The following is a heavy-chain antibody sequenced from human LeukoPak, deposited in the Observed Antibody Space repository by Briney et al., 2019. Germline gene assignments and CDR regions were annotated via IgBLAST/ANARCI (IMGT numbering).Heavy chain of an antibody. J-gene: IGHJ3*02. Sequence: GGSLRLSCAASGFTFSSYAMSWVRQAPGKRLEWVSAISGSGGSTYYADSVKGRFTISRDNSKNTLYLQMNSLRAEDTAVYYCAKDWRLSTSPLDAFDIWGQGTMVTVSS. CDR2: ISGSGGST. V-gene: IGHV3-23*01. CDR1: GFTFSSYA. D-gene: IGHD4/OR15-4a*01. CDR3: AKDWRLSTSPLDAFDI.